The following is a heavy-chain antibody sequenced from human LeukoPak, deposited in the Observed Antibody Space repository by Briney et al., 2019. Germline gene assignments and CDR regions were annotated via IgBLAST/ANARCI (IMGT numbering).Heavy chain of an antibody. CDR1: GFRFSGHD. CDR3: VWGGYEGEAPLDL. J-gene: IGHJ5*02. D-gene: IGHD3-16*01. CDR2: ISYGGTQK. V-gene: IGHV3-30*03. Sequence: GGSLRLSCEASGFRFSGHDMNWVRQTPGQGLEWLTRISYGGTQKLYADSVEGRSTVSRDNFKSALYLQLNSLRVEDSGLYFCVWGGYEGEAPLDLWGRGTLVTVSS.